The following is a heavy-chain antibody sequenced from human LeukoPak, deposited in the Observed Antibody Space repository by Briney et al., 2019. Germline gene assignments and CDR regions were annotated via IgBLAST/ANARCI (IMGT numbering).Heavy chain of an antibody. CDR1: GYSISSGYY. CDR2: IYYRGNT. D-gene: IGHD3-16*01. V-gene: IGHV4-38-2*02. J-gene: IGHJ4*02. Sequence: SETLSLTCTVSGYSISSGYYWGWIRQPPGKGLEWIGSIYYRGNTYYNQSLKSRVTISVDTSKSQVSLRLTSVIAADTAMYYCARHWGRASGFDYWGQGILVTVSS. CDR3: ARHWGRASGFDY.